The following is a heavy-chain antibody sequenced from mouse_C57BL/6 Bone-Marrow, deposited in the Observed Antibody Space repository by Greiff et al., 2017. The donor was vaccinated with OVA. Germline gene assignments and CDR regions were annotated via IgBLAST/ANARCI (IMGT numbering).Heavy chain of an antibody. J-gene: IGHJ4*01. D-gene: IGHD1-1*01. CDR1: GFTFSDYG. Sequence: DVMLVESGGGLVKPGGSLKLSCAASGFTFSDYGMHWVRQAPEKGLEWVAYISSGSSTIYYADTVKGRFTISRDNAKNTLFLQMTSLRSEDTAMYYCARRVYYGSSYDAMDYGGQGTSVTVSS. CDR2: ISSGSSTI. V-gene: IGHV5-17*01. CDR3: ARRVYYGSSYDAMDY.